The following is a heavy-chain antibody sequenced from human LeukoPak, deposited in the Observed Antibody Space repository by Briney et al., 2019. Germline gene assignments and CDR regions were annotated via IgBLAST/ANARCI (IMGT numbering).Heavy chain of an antibody. V-gene: IGHV3-23*01. Sequence: GGSLRLSCAASGFTFSSYAMSWVRQAPGKGLEWVSAISGSGGSTYYADSVKGRFTISRDNSKSTLYLQMNSLRAEDTAVYYCAKDVVSTSCYYFDYWGQGTLVTVSS. CDR3: AKDVVSTSCYYFDY. CDR1: GFTFSSYA. CDR2: ISGSGGST. J-gene: IGHJ4*02. D-gene: IGHD2-2*01.